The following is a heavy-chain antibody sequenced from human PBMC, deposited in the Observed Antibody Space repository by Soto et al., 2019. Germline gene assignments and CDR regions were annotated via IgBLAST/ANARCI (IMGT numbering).Heavy chain of an antibody. CDR2: ISYDGSNK. Sequence: QVQLVESGGGVVQPGRSLRLSCAASGFTFSSYAMHWVRQAPGKGLEWVAVISYDGSNKYYADSVKGRFTISRDNSKNTLYLQMNSLPAEDTDVYYCARDQGRAYLSGTSCYTTNYSYYGMDVWGQGTTVTVSS. CDR1: GFTFSSYA. J-gene: IGHJ6*02. V-gene: IGHV3-30-3*01. CDR3: ARDQGRAYLSGTSCYTTNYSYYGMDV. D-gene: IGHD2-2*02.